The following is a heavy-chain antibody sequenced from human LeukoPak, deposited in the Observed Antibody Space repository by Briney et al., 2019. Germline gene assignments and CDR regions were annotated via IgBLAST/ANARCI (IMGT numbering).Heavy chain of an antibody. D-gene: IGHD3-10*01. CDR1: GYTFTSYG. Sequence: ASVKVSCKASGYTFTSYGISWVRQAPGQGLEWMGWISAYNGNTNYAQKLQGRVTMTTDTSTSTAYMELRSLRSDDTAVYYCARYTYYYGSGVWFDPWAQGPLVTVPS. V-gene: IGHV1-18*01. J-gene: IGHJ5*02. CDR2: ISAYNGNT. CDR3: ARYTYYYGSGVWFDP.